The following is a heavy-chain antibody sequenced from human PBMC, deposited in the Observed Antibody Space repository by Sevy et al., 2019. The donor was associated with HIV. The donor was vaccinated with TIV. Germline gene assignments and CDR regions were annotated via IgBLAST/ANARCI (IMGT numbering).Heavy chain of an antibody. V-gene: IGHV3-21*01. D-gene: IGHD3-22*01. CDR2: LSSDSTYT. Sequence: GGSLRLSCVASGFTFSNYGMNWVRQTPGKGLEWVSSLSSDSTYTYYADSVEGRFTISRDNARNSLYLQMNSLRAEDTAVYYCARDLYNYDSDGYPGDSWGQGTLVTVSS. J-gene: IGHJ4*02. CDR3: ARDLYNYDSDGYPGDS. CDR1: GFTFSNYG.